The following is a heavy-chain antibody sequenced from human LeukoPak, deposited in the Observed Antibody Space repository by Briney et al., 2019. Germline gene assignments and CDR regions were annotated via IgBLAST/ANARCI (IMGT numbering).Heavy chain of an antibody. D-gene: IGHD6-19*01. CDR1: GFTFSSYW. CDR2: IKQDGSEK. Sequence: GGTLRLSCAASGFTFSSYWMSWVRQAPGKGLEWVANIKQDGSEKYYVDSVKGRFTISRDNAKNSLYLQMNSLRAEDTAVYYCARVGWYHPFAYWGQGNLVTVSS. V-gene: IGHV3-7*03. CDR3: ARVGWYHPFAY. J-gene: IGHJ4*02.